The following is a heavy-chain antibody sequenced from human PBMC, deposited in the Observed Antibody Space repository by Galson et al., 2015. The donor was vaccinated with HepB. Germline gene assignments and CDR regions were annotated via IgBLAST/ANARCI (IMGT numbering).Heavy chain of an antibody. V-gene: IGHV3-30*18. CDR3: AKDGYCSSTSCSHAGGY. CDR2: ISYDGSNK. CDR1: GFTFSSYG. J-gene: IGHJ4*02. D-gene: IGHD2-2*03. Sequence: SLRLSCAASGFTFSSYGMHWVRQAPGKGLEWAAVISYDGSNKYYADSVKGRFTISRDNSKNTLYLQMNSLRAEDTAVYYCAKDGYCSSTSCSHAGGYWGQGTLVTVSS.